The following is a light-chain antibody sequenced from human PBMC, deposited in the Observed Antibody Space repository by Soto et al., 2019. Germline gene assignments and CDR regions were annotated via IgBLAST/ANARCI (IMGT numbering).Light chain of an antibody. CDR2: EDN. CDR1: SGSIASNY. V-gene: IGLV6-57*04. J-gene: IGLJ2*01. CDR3: QSYDSSNQDVV. Sequence: NFMLTQPHSVSESPGKTVTISCTRSSGSIASNYVQWYQQRPGSAPNTVIYEDNQRPSGVPDRFSGSIDSSSNSASLTISGLKTEDEADYYCQSYDSSNQDVVFGGGTKVTVL.